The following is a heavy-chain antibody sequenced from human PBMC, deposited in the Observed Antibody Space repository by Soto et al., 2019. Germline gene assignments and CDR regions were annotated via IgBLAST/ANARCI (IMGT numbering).Heavy chain of an antibody. D-gene: IGHD3-22*01. CDR2: IYHSGST. CDR1: GCSISITNDY. V-gene: IGHV4-30-2*01. CDR3: AIAGYYDSSRYYRATRLDY. J-gene: IGHJ4*02. Sequence: PSETLSLTCTLSGCSISITNDYWGWIRQPPGKGLEWTGYIYHSGSTYYNPSLKSRVTISVDRSKNQFSLKLSSVTAADTAVYYCAIAGYYDSSRYYRATRLDYWGQGTRVTVSS.